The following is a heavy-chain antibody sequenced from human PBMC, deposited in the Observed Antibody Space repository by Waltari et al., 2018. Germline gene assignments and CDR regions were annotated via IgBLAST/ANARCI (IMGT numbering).Heavy chain of an antibody. Sequence: QVQLQESGPGLVKPSETLSLTCAVPGYSISSGYYWGWIRQPPGKGLEWIGSIYHSGSTYYNPSLKSRVTISVDTSKNQFSLKLSSVTAADTAVYYCARTSSGWYRGWFDPWGQGTLVTVSS. CDR3: ARTSSGWYRGWFDP. CDR1: GYSISSGYY. D-gene: IGHD6-19*01. CDR2: IYHSGST. J-gene: IGHJ5*02. V-gene: IGHV4-38-2*01.